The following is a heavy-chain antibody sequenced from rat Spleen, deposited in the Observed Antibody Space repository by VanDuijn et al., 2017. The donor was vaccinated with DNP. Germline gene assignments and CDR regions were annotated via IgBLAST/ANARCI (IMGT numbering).Heavy chain of an antibody. J-gene: IGHJ2*01. CDR1: FYSITSNY. Sequence: EVLLQESGPGLVKPSQSLSLTCSVTFYSITSNYWGWIRKFPGNKMEWIGHIRNSGSTTYNPSLKSRISITRDTSKNQFFLQLNSVTTEDTATYYCARLEFGGYTYYFDYWGQGVMVTVSS. V-gene: IGHV3-1*01. CDR2: IRNSGST. D-gene: IGHD1-11*01. CDR3: ARLEFGGYTYYFDY.